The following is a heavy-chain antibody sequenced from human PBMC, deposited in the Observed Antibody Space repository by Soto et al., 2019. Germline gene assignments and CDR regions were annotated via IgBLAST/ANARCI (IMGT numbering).Heavy chain of an antibody. D-gene: IGHD4-17*01. CDR1: GGTFSSYT. J-gene: IGHJ6*03. V-gene: IGHV1-69*04. CDR2: IIPILGIA. CDR3: ARDREDYGDFSHYYYYYMDV. Sequence: ASVKVSCKASGGTFSSYTISWVRQAPGQGLEWMGRIIPILGIANYAQKFQGRVTITADKSTSTAYMELSSLRSEDTAVYYCARDREDYGDFSHYYYYYMDVWGKGTTVTVSS.